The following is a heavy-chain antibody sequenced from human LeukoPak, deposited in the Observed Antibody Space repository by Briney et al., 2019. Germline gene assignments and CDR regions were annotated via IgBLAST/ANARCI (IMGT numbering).Heavy chain of an antibody. V-gene: IGHV3-23*01. Sequence: GGSLRLSCAASGFTFSNYAMIWVRQAPGRGLEWVSAIRSGGGGTLYADSVKGRFTISRDNSKNSLFLQMDSLRVDDTAVYYCANLFASSWSVDYWGRGTLVTVSS. CDR1: GFTFSNYA. D-gene: IGHD6-13*01. CDR2: IRSGGGGT. J-gene: IGHJ4*02. CDR3: ANLFASSWSVDY.